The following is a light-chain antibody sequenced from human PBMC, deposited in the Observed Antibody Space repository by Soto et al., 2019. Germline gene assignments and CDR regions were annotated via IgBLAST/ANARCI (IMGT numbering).Light chain of an antibody. V-gene: IGLV6-57*01. CDR3: QSYDSDNNWV. J-gene: IGLJ3*02. CDR2: EDR. Sequence: NFMLTQPHSVSESPGKTVTISCTRSSGSIGDNYVQWFKLRPGTSPTTVIYEDRQRPSGVPDRFSGSIDRASNSASLIISGLKIEDEADYYCQSYDSDNNWVFGGGTKLTVL. CDR1: SGSIGDNY.